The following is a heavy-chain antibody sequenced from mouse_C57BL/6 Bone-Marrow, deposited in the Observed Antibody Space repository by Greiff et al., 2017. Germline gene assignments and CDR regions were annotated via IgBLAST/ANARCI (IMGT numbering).Heavy chain of an antibody. D-gene: IGHD1-1*01. J-gene: IGHJ3*01. Sequence: QVQLQQSGAELVRPGTSVKVSCKASGYAFTNYLIEWVKQRPGQGLEWIGVINPGSGGTNYNEKFKGKATLTADKSSSTAYMQLSSLTSEDSAVYFCAREDYYGSRVAWFAYWGQGTLVTVSA. CDR2: INPGSGGT. V-gene: IGHV1-54*01. CDR1: GYAFTNYL. CDR3: AREDYYGSRVAWFAY.